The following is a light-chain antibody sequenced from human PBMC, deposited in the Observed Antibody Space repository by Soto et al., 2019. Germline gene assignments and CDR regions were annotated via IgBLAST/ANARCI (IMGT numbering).Light chain of an antibody. CDR1: QSVLYSSNNKNY. CDR3: HQYYSSWT. CDR2: WAS. Sequence: DIVMTQSPDSLPVSLGERATINCKSTQSVLYSSNNKNYLAWYQQKPGQPPKLLIYWASTRESGVPDLFGGSGSGTDFTLSIGSLQAEDVEVYYCHQYYSSWTFGQGTKVETK. J-gene: IGKJ1*01. V-gene: IGKV4-1*01.